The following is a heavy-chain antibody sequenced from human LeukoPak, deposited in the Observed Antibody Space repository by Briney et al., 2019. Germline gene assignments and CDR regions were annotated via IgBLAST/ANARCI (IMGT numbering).Heavy chain of an antibody. V-gene: IGHV3-7*01. CDR2: IRQDGGEK. CDR3: ARDGPAKYYYDSSGYYSDAFDI. CDR1: GFTFSSYW. D-gene: IGHD3-22*01. Sequence: GGSLRLSCAASGFTFSSYWLTWAGQPPGKGREGLANIRQDGGEKYYVDSVKGRFTISRDNAKNSLYLQMNSLRAEDTAVYYCARDGPAKYYYDSSGYYSDAFDIWGQGTMVTVSS. J-gene: IGHJ3*02.